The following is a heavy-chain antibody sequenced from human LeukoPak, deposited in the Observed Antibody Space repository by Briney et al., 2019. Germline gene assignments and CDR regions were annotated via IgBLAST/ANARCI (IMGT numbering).Heavy chain of an antibody. CDR3: AREMAGSVKFY. D-gene: IGHD6-19*01. Sequence: PGGSLRLSCAASGFTFSSYWMTWVRQPPGKRLEWVSAIYSAGSTYYADSVQGRFTISRDNSKNTLYLQMNSLRVEDTGVYYCAREMAGSVKFYWGQGTLVTVSS. CDR1: GFTFSSYW. J-gene: IGHJ4*02. V-gene: IGHV3-66*01. CDR2: IYSAGST.